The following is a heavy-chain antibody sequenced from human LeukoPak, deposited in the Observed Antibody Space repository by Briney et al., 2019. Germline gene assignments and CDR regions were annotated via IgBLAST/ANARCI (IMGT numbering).Heavy chain of an antibody. D-gene: IGHD5/OR15-5a*01. Sequence: GGSLRLSCAASGFTFSSYGMTWVRQAPGKGLEWVSAISGSGGSTYYADSVKGRSTISRDNSKNTLYLQMNSLRAEDTGVYYCVRGLYADWGQGTLVTVSS. J-gene: IGHJ4*02. CDR2: ISGSGGST. CDR3: VRGLYAD. V-gene: IGHV3-23*01. CDR1: GFTFSSYG.